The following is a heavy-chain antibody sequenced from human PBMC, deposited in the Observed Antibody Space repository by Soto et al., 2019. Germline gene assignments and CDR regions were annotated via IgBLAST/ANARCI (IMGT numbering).Heavy chain of an antibody. Sequence: QVQLVQSGAEVKKPGASVKVSCKDSGYTFTSYDINWVRQATGQGLEWMGWMNPNSGYPGYAQKFQGRVAMPRHTAISPAYMELSSLRSEGTAVYYRAGGLYDYAPPVWGQGTMVTVSS. D-gene: IGHD3-16*01. CDR1: GYTFTSYD. J-gene: IGHJ3*01. CDR2: MNPNSGYP. CDR3: AGGLYDYAPPV. V-gene: IGHV1-8*01.